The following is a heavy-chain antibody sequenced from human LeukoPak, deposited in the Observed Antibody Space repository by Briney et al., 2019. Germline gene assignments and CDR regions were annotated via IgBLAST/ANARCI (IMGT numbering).Heavy chain of an antibody. CDR1: GYTFTGYY. D-gene: IGHD2-2*01. CDR3: ATGYCSSTSCSYYFDY. V-gene: IGHV1-2*02. J-gene: IGHJ4*02. CDR2: INPNSGGT. Sequence: ASVKVSCKASGYTFTGYYMHWVRQAPGQGLEWMGWINPNSGGTNYAQKFQDRVTMTRDTSISTASMGLSRLRSDDTAVYYCATGYCSSTSCSYYFDYWGQGTLVTVSS.